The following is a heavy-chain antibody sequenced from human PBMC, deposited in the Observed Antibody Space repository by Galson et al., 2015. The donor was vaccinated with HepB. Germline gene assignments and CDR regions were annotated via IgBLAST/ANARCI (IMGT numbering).Heavy chain of an antibody. CDR1: KFSFSSYG. D-gene: IGHD1-1*01. Sequence: SLRLSCAASKFSFSSYGMHWVRQAPGKGLEWVAFIWYDGSKKSYADSVKGRFTISRDNSKNTLYLQMNSLRVEDTAIYYCARSVYQLPPPERFAMDAWGRGTAVTVS. J-gene: IGHJ6*02. CDR3: ARSVYQLPPPERFAMDA. CDR2: IWYDGSKK. V-gene: IGHV3-33*01.